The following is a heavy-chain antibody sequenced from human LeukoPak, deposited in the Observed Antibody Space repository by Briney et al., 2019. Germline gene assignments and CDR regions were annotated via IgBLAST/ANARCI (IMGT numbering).Heavy chain of an antibody. V-gene: IGHV4-39*01. CDR2: VYYTGST. D-gene: IGHD3-22*01. Sequence: SETLSLTCTVSGGSISSSGYYWGWIRQPPGKGLEWIGTVYYTGSTYYNPSLKSRVTISEDTSRNQFSLKLNSVTAADTAVYYCARGSGTYYYDSAGYLNWFDPWGQGILVTVSS. J-gene: IGHJ5*02. CDR1: GGSISSSGYY. CDR3: ARGSGTYYYDSAGYLNWFDP.